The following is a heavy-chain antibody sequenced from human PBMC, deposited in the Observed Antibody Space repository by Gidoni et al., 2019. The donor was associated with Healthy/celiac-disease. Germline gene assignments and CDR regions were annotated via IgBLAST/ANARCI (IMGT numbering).Heavy chain of an antibody. D-gene: IGHD3-3*01. V-gene: IGHV3-30*01. CDR1: GFTFSSYA. J-gene: IGHJ4*02. CDR3: ARVTQLRFLEWLFYY. CDR2: ISYDGSNK. Sequence: QVQLVESGGGGVQPGRSLRLSCAASGFTFSSYAMHWVRQAPGKGLEWVAVISYDGSNKYYADSVKGRFTISRDNSKNTLYLQMNSLRAEDTAVYYCARVTQLRFLEWLFYYWGQGTLVTVSS.